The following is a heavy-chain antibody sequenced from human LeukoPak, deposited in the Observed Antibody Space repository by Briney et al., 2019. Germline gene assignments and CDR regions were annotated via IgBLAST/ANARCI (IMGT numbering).Heavy chain of an antibody. CDR1: GFTFSSYA. V-gene: IGHV3-23*03. CDR2: INIGGTNT. CDR3: ATDGAGFDT. Sequence: GSLRLSCAASGFTFSSYAMSWVRQAPGKGLEWVSYINIGGTNTHYADSVKGRFTISRDNAKKSLYLEMNNLRAEDTAVYYCATDGAGFDTWGQGVLVTVSS. J-gene: IGHJ5*02.